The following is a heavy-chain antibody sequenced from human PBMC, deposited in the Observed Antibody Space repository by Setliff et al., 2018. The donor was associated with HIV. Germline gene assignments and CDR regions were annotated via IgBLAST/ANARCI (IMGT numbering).Heavy chain of an antibody. Sequence: SETLSLTCAVYSGSFSGYRWTWIRQPAGKGLEWIGHISTSGSTNYNPSLKSRVTISVDSSKNQFSLRLSSVTAADTAVYYCAREWVLAATGTGIDPWGQGTLVTVSS. CDR3: AREWVLAATGTGIDP. V-gene: IGHV4-4*07. CDR2: ISTSGST. J-gene: IGHJ5*02. D-gene: IGHD6-13*01. CDR1: SGSFSGYR.